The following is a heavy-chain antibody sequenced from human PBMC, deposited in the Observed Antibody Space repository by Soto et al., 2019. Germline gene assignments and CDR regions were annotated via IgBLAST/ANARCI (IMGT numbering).Heavy chain of an antibody. CDR2: ISSNSNYT. CDR1: GFTFSDYY. Sequence: GGSLRLSCAASGFTFSDYYMSWIRQAPGKGLGWVSYISSNSNYTDYADSVKGRFTISRDNAKNSLYLQMNTLRGEDTAVYFCARDVPRVGAAAYWGQGALVTVSS. D-gene: IGHD1-26*01. CDR3: ARDVPRVGAAAY. V-gene: IGHV3-11*06. J-gene: IGHJ4*02.